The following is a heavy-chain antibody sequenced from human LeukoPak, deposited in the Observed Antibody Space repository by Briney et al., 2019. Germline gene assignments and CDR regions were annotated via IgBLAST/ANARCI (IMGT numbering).Heavy chain of an antibody. V-gene: IGHV4-4*07. D-gene: IGHD3-10*01. J-gene: IGHJ5*02. CDR3: ASGSGSYSHWFDP. CDR2: LYTSGST. CDR1: GGSISSYY. Sequence: SETLSLTCTVSGGSISSYYWNWLRQPAGKGLEWIGRLYTSGSTNYNPSLKSRVAMSVDTSKNQFSLKLTSVTAADTAVYYCASGSGSYSHWFDPWGQGILVTVSS.